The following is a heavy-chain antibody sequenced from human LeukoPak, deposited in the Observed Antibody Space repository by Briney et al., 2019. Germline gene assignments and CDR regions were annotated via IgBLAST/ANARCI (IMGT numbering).Heavy chain of an antibody. D-gene: IGHD2-2*01. CDR1: GFTFSSYG. CDR3: ANLLPAAPTNDRYYFDY. CDR2: IRYDGSNK. J-gene: IGHJ4*02. V-gene: IGHV3-30*02. Sequence: PGGSLRLSCAASGFTFSSYGMHWVRQAPGKGLGWVAFIRYDGSNKYYADSVKGRFTISRDNSKNTLYLQMNSLRAEDTAVYYCANLLPAAPTNDRYYFDYWGQGTLVTVSS.